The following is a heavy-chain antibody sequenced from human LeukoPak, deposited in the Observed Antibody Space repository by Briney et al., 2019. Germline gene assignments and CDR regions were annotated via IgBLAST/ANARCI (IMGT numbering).Heavy chain of an antibody. Sequence: PSETLSLTCAVYGGSFSGYYWSWIRQPPGKGLEWIGEINHSGSTNYNPSLKSRVTISVDTSKNQFSLKLSSVTAADTAVYYCARGSNDFWSGYVGYWGQGTLVTVSS. CDR3: ARGSNDFWSGYVGY. CDR2: INHSGST. V-gene: IGHV4-34*01. J-gene: IGHJ4*02. D-gene: IGHD3-3*01. CDR1: GGSFSGYY.